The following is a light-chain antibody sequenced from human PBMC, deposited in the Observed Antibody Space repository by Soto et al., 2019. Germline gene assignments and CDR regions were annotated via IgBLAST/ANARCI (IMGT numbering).Light chain of an antibody. CDR3: AAWDDSLNGDVV. CDR2: SNN. CDR1: SSNIGSNA. Sequence: QSVLTQPPSASRTPGQRVTISCSGSSSNIGSNAVNWYQQLPGTAPKLLIYSNNQRPSGVPDRFSGSKSGTSASLAISALQSEDEADYYCAAWDDSLNGDVVFGAGTKLTVL. V-gene: IGLV1-44*01. J-gene: IGLJ2*01.